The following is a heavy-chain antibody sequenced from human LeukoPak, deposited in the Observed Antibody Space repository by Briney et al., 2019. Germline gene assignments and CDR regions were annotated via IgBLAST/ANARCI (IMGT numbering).Heavy chain of an antibody. CDR2: IYPGDSDT. Sequence: GESLKISCQGSGYRFTSYWIGWVRQMPGKGLEWMGIIYPGDSDTRYSPSFQGQVTISADKSISTAYQQWSSLKASDTAMYYCARLLVIMDNDAFDIWGQGTMVTVSS. V-gene: IGHV5-51*01. CDR1: GYRFTSYW. CDR3: ARLLVIMDNDAFDI. J-gene: IGHJ3*02. D-gene: IGHD3-9*01.